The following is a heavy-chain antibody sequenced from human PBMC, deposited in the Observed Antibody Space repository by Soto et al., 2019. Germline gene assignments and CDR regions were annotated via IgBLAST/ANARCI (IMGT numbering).Heavy chain of an antibody. CDR2: IKQDGSEK. CDR3: AKNADWWSRGIVV. V-gene: IGHV3-7*03. Sequence: PGWSLRLSCAASGFTFSSYWMSWVRQAPGKGLEWVAKIKQDGSEKYYVDSVKGRFTISRDNAKNSLYLQMNSLRAEDTAVYYCAKNADWWSRGIVVCGQGTTVTVS. J-gene: IGHJ6*02. D-gene: IGHD3-3*01. CDR1: GFTFSSYW.